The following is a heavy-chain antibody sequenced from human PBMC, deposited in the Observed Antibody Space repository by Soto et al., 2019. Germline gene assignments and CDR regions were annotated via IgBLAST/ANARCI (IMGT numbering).Heavy chain of an antibody. V-gene: IGHV1-3*01. CDR2: INAGNGNT. D-gene: IGHD6-25*01. Sequence: QVQLVQSGAEVKKPGASVTVSCKASGYTFTSYAIHWVRQAPGQRLEWMGWINAGNGNTKYSQKFQGRVTITRDTSASPAYMELSSLRSEDTAVYYCARAGEAAADDAFDSWGQVTIVTVSS. J-gene: IGHJ3*02. CDR3: ARAGEAAADDAFDS. CDR1: GYTFTSYA.